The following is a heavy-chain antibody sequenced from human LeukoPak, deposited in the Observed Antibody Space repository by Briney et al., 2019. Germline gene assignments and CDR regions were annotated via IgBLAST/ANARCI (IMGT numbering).Heavy chain of an antibody. J-gene: IGHJ4*02. CDR2: ISYDGSNK. CDR1: GFTFSSYA. Sequence: GGSLRLSCAASGFTFSSYAMHWVRQAPGKGLEWVAVISYDGSNKYYADSVKGRFTISRDNSKNTLYLQMNSLRAEDTAVYYCARESIAVAVDCWGQGTLVTVSS. D-gene: IGHD6-19*01. CDR3: ARESIAVAVDC. V-gene: IGHV3-30-3*01.